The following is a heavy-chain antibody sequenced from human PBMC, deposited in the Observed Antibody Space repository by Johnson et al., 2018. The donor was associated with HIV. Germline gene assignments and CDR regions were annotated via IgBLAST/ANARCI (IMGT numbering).Heavy chain of an antibody. CDR2: INWSGGST. D-gene: IGHD2-8*02. V-gene: IGHV3-20*01. Sequence: MLLVESGGGAVRPGGSLRISCAASGFTFDDYGMSWVRQAPGKGLEWVSGINWSGGSTGYADSMKGRFTISRDNARNSLYLQMNSLRAADTAVYHCAKLHCTGSVCNFEILYDAFDIWGQGTMVTVSS. J-gene: IGHJ3*02. CDR1: GFTFDDYG. CDR3: AKLHCTGSVCNFEILYDAFDI.